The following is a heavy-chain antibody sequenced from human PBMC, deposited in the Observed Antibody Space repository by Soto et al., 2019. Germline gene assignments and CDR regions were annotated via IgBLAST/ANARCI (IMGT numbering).Heavy chain of an antibody. Sequence: SETLSLTCTVSGGSISSSSYYWGWIRQPPGKGLEWIGSIYYSGSTYYNPSLKSRVTISVDTSKNQFSLKLSSVTAADTAVYYCARRLYYASSGFEGGGMDVWGQGTTVSVSS. CDR1: GGSISSSSYY. CDR2: IYYSGST. V-gene: IGHV4-39*01. J-gene: IGHJ6*02. D-gene: IGHD3-22*01. CDR3: ARRLYYASSGFEGGGMDV.